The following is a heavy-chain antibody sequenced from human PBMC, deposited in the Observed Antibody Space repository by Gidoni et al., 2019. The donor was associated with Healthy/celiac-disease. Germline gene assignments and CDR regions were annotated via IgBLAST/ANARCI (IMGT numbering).Heavy chain of an antibody. Sequence: EVQLVESGGGLVQPGGSLRLSCAASGFTVSSNYMSCVRQAPGKGLEWVSVIYSGGSTYYADSVKGRFTISRDNSKNTLYLQMNSLRAEDTAVYYCASLIGYCSSTSCYSPQGYYYGMDVWGQGTTVTVSS. J-gene: IGHJ6*02. CDR3: ASLIGYCSSTSCYSPQGYYYGMDV. CDR1: GFTVSSNY. D-gene: IGHD2-2*01. CDR2: IYSGGST. V-gene: IGHV3-66*01.